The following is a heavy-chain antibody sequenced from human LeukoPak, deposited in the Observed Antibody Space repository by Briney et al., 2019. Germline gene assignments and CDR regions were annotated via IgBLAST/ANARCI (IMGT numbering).Heavy chain of an antibody. V-gene: IGHV4-61*02. CDR3: ARDPGMGSSGPVTN. J-gene: IGHJ3*01. CDR1: GGSISSGSFY. D-gene: IGHD3-22*01. Sequence: SETLSLTCTVSGGSISSGSFYWSWIRQPAGKGLEWIGRIYTSGSTNYNPSLKSRVTISVDTSKNQFSLKLSSVTAADTAVYYCARDPGMGSSGPVTNWGQGTMVTVSS. CDR2: IYTSGST.